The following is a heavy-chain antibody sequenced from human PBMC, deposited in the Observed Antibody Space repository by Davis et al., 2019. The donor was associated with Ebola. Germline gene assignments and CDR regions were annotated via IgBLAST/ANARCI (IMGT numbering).Heavy chain of an antibody. CDR2: INPSGGST. CDR1: GYTFTSYY. CDR3: ARVGVPAALFDY. J-gene: IGHJ4*02. Sequence: ASVKVSCKASGYTFTSYYMHWVRQASGQGLEWMGIINPSGGSTSYAQKFQGRVTMTRDTSTSTVYMELSSLRSEDTAVYYCARVGVPAALFDYWGQGTLVTVSS. D-gene: IGHD2-2*01. V-gene: IGHV1-46*01.